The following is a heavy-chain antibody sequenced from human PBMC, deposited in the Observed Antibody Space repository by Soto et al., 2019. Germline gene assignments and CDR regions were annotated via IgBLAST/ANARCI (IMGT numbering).Heavy chain of an antibody. CDR1: GFSVSDNY. D-gene: IGHD6-19*01. V-gene: IGHV3-66*01. Sequence: EVQLVESGGGLVQPGGSLRLSCAASGFSVSDNYMSWVRQAPGKGLEWISVIYSSGDTYYADSVKGRLTISRDNSRNTLYLQINALRVEDTAIYYCARDPGYGSGVSFDPWGQGIPVTVSS. CDR3: ARDPGYGSGVSFDP. J-gene: IGHJ5*02. CDR2: IYSSGDT.